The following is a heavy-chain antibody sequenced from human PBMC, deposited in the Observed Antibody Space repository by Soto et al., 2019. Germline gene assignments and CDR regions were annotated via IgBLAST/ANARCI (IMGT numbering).Heavy chain of an antibody. D-gene: IGHD3-22*01. CDR1: GYSFTTYW. Sequence: GXSLKISCKASGYSFTTYWIGWVRQMPGKGLEWMGIIYPGDSDTRYSPSFQGQVTISADKSISTAYLQWSSLKASDTAMYYCARQLDSSGYYWVIWGQGTMVTVSS. CDR2: IYPGDSDT. CDR3: ARQLDSSGYYWVI. V-gene: IGHV5-51*01. J-gene: IGHJ3*02.